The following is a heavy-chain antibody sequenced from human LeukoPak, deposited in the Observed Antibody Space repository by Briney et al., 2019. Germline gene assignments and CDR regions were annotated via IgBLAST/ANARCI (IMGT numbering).Heavy chain of an antibody. V-gene: IGHV3-9*01. CDR2: ISWNSGSI. D-gene: IGHD3-3*01. CDR1: GFTFDDYA. Sequence: GRSLRLSCAASGFTFDDYARHWVRQAPGKGLEWVSGISWNSGSIGYADSVKGRFTISRDNAKNSLYLQMNSLRAEDTALYYCAKVGRRFLEWLFLDYWGQGTLVTVSS. CDR3: AKVGRRFLEWLFLDY. J-gene: IGHJ4*02.